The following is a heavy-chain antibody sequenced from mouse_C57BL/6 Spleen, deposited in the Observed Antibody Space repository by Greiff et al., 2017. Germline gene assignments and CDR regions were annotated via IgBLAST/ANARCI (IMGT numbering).Heavy chain of an antibody. CDR3: TVYGSSYGNAMDY. Sequence: VQLQQSGAELVRPGASVTLSCKASGYTFTDYEMHWVKQTPVHGLEWIGAIDPETGGTAYNQKFKGKAILTADKSSSTAYMELRSLTSEDSAVYYCTVYGSSYGNAMDYWGQGTSVTVSS. CDR2: IDPETGGT. CDR1: GYTFTDYE. J-gene: IGHJ4*01. V-gene: IGHV1-15*01. D-gene: IGHD1-1*01.